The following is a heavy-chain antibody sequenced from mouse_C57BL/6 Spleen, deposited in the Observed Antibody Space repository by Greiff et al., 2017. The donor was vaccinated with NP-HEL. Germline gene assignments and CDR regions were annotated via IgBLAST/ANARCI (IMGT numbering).Heavy chain of an antibody. J-gene: IGHJ1*03. Sequence: EVQVVESEGGLVQPGSSMKLSCTASGFTFSDYYMAWVRQVPEKGLEWVANINYDGSSTYYLDSLKSRFIISRDNAKNILYLQMSSLKSEDTATYYCAREVRRGDWYFDVWGTGTTVTVSS. CDR1: GFTFSDYY. D-gene: IGHD2-14*01. CDR2: INYDGSST. V-gene: IGHV5-16*01. CDR3: AREVRRGDWYFDV.